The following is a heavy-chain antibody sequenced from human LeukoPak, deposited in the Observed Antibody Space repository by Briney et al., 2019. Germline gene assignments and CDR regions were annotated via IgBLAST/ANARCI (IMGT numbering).Heavy chain of an antibody. Sequence: PPETLSLTCTVSGGSISSYYWSWIRQPPGKGLEWIGYIYYSGSTNYNPSLKSRVTISVDTSKNQFSLKLSSVTAADTAVYYCARIGSSGYCDYWGQGTLVTVSS. D-gene: IGHD3-22*01. J-gene: IGHJ4*02. V-gene: IGHV4-59*01. CDR2: IYYSGST. CDR3: ARIGSSGYCDY. CDR1: GGSISSYY.